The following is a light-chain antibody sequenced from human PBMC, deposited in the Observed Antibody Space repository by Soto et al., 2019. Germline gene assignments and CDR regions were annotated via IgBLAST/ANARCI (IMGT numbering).Light chain of an antibody. CDR1: SSDVGGYNY. V-gene: IGLV2-8*01. CDR2: EVS. CDR3: SSYAGRNTHYV. J-gene: IGLJ1*01. Sequence: QSSLTQPPSASGSPGQSVTISCTGTSSDVGGYNYVSWYQQHPGKVPKLMIYEVSKRPSGVPDRFSGSKSGNTASLTVSGLQAEDEADYYCSSYAGRNTHYVVGNGTKVTVL.